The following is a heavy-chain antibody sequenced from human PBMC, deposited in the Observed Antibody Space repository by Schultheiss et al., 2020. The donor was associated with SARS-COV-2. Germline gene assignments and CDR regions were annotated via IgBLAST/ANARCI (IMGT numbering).Heavy chain of an antibody. CDR2: IFSNDEK. J-gene: IGHJ6*02. D-gene: IGHD2-2*01. Sequence: SGPTLVKPTQTLTLTCTFSGFSLSTSGVGVGWIRQPPGKALEWLAHIFSNDEKSYSTSLKSRLTISKDTSKNQVVLTMTNMDPVDTATYYCARDPQYLHAYYYYYYGMDVWGQGTTVTVAS. CDR1: GFSLSTSGVG. V-gene: IGHV2-5*01. CDR3: ARDPQYLHAYYYYYYGMDV.